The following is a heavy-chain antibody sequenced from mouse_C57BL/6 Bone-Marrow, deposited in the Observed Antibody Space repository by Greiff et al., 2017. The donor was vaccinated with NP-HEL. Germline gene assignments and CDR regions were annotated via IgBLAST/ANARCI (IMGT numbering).Heavy chain of an antibody. D-gene: IGHD2-5*01. V-gene: IGHV2-9-1*01. CDR2: IWTGGGT. Sequence: VQLVESGPGLVAPSQSLSITCTVSGFSLTSYAISWVRQPPGKGLEWLGVIWTGGGTNYNSALKSRLSISKDNSKSQVFLKMNSLQTDDTARYYCARNYYSNPYWYFDVWGTGTTVTVSS. J-gene: IGHJ1*03. CDR1: GFSLTSYA. CDR3: ARNYYSNPYWYFDV.